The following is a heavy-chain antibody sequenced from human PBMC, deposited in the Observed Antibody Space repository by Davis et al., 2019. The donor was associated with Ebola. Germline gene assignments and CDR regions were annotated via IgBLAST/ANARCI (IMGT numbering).Heavy chain of an antibody. CDR2: INHSGST. D-gene: IGHD5-18*01. Sequence: MPSETLSLTCAVYGGSFSGYYWSWIRQPPGKGLEWIGEINHSGSTYYNPSLKSRVTISVDRSKNQFSLKLSSVTAADTAVYYCASSGYSYGFDYWGQGTLVTVSS. V-gene: IGHV4-34*01. CDR1: GGSFSGYY. J-gene: IGHJ4*02. CDR3: ASSGYSYGFDY.